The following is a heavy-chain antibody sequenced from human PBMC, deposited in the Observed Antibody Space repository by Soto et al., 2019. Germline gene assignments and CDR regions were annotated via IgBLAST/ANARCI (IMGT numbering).Heavy chain of an antibody. J-gene: IGHJ6*02. Sequence: EVHLVESGGGLVKPGGSLRLSCAVSGFTFSSCTMNWVRQAPGKGLEWVSSISPSSGHIYYADSVKGRFTISRDNAKNSLFLQMNRLRGEDTAVYYCSVCSGGACPKNYGMEVWGQGTTVTVSS. CDR1: GFTFSSCT. CDR3: SVCSGGACPKNYGMEV. D-gene: IGHD2-15*01. V-gene: IGHV3-21*06. CDR2: ISPSSGHI.